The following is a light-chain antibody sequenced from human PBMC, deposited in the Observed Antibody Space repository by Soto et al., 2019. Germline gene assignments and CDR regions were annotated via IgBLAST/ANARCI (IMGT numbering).Light chain of an antibody. CDR2: GAS. Sequence: DIQMTQSPSTLSASVGDRVTITCRASQSISNWLAWYQQKPGKAPKLLISGASSLESGVPSRFSGSGSGTEFTLTISSLQPEDFAVYYCQRYNNWPLTFGGGTKV. CDR3: QRYNNWPLT. J-gene: IGKJ4*01. CDR1: QSISNW. V-gene: IGKV1-5*01.